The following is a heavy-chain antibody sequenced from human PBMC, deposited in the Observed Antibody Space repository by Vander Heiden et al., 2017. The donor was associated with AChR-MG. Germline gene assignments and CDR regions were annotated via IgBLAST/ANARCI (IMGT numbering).Heavy chain of an antibody. CDR3: ARDRGQSSGWGYTFDL. V-gene: IGHV3-21*01. CDR2: LSGTLRDI. J-gene: IGHJ3*01. D-gene: IGHD6-19*01. Sequence: EVQLVESGGGLVKPGESLRLSCEASGFTFSRYSMNWVRQAPGKWLEWVSSLSGTLRDIYHADSVKGRFTISRDNTKNSLYLQMNSLMAEDTAVYYCARDRGQSSGWGYTFDLWGQGTMVTVSS. CDR1: GFTFSRYS.